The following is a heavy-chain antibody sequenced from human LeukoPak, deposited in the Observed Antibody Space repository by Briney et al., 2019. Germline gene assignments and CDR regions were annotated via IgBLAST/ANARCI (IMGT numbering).Heavy chain of an antibody. Sequence: GESLRLSCAASGFTFDDYAMHWVRQAPGKGLEWVSGISWNSGSIGYADSVKGRFTISRDNAKNSLYLQMNSLRAEDMALYYCAKGRGGSGSYRLYDAFDIWGQGTMVTVSS. D-gene: IGHD3-10*01. CDR3: AKGRGGSGSYRLYDAFDI. J-gene: IGHJ3*02. CDR2: ISWNSGSI. V-gene: IGHV3-9*03. CDR1: GFTFDDYA.